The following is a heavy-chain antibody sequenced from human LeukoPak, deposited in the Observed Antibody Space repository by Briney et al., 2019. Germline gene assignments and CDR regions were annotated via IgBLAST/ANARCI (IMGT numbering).Heavy chain of an antibody. CDR3: AREGDYCSGGSCYGY. CDR2: IYHSGST. V-gene: IGHV4-38-2*02. CDR1: GYSISSGYY. Sequence: PSETLSLTCAVSGYSISSGYYWGWIRQPPGKGLEWIGSIYHSGSTYYNPSLKSRVTISVDTSKNQFSPKLSSVTAADTAVYYCAREGDYCSGGSCYGYWGQGTLVTVSS. J-gene: IGHJ4*02. D-gene: IGHD2-15*01.